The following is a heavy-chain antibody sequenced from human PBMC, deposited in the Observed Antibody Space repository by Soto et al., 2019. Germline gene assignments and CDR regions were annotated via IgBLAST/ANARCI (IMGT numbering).Heavy chain of an antibody. D-gene: IGHD2-2*01. J-gene: IGHJ4*02. CDR1: GGSISSHY. CDR2: IYNSGST. V-gene: IGHV4-59*11. CDR3: ARIGYCTSTSCSLDY. Sequence: SETLSLTCTVSGGSISSHYWSWIRQPPGKGLEWIGCIYNSGSTDYNPSLKGRVTMSVDTSKNQFSLKLSSVTAADTAVYYCARIGYCTSTSCSLDYWGRGTLVTVSS.